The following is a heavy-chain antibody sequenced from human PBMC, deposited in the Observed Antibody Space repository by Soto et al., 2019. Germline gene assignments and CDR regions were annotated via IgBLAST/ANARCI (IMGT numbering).Heavy chain of an antibody. CDR1: GGSFSGYY. D-gene: IGHD3-3*01. V-gene: IGHV4-34*01. J-gene: IGHJ5*02. Sequence: PWETLSLTCAVYGGSFSGYYWNWIRQPPGKGLEWIGEIDHSGYTNYNPSLKSRVTISVDTSKNQFSLRLTSVTAADTAVYYCARVRDWFDPRGQGTPVTVS. CDR2: IDHSGYT. CDR3: ARVRDWFDP.